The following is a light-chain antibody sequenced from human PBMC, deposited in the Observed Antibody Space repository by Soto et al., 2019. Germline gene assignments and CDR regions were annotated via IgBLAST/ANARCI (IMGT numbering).Light chain of an antibody. Sequence: IQMTQSPSSLSAAVGDRVTITCRASQVIRNDLGWYQQKPGKAPKLLIYKASGLESGVPSRFSGSGSGTDFTLTISSLQPDDFATYYCQQYNSYSPLTFGGGTTVDIK. CDR2: KAS. CDR3: QQYNSYSPLT. CDR1: QVIRND. V-gene: IGKV1-17*01. J-gene: IGKJ4*01.